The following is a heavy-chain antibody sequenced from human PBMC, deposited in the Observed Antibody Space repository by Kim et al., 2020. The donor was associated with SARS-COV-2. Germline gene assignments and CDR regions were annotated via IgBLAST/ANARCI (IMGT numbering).Heavy chain of an antibody. Sequence: ASVKVSCKASGYTFTSYAMHWVRQAPGQRLEWMGWINAGNGNTKYSQKFQGRVTITRDTSASTAYMELSSLRSEDTAVYYCARVLLVRGVIPPPYYYYGMDVWGQGTTATVTS. V-gene: IGHV1-3*01. J-gene: IGHJ6*02. CDR3: ARVLLVRGVIPPPYYYYGMDV. CDR1: GYTFTSYA. D-gene: IGHD3-10*01. CDR2: INAGNGNT.